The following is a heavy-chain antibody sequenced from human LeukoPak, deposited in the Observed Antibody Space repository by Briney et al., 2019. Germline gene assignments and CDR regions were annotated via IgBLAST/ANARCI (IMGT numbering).Heavy chain of an antibody. D-gene: IGHD4-17*01. Sequence: GGSLRLSCAASEFTFTSYELNWVRQAPGKGLEWVSYISSSGNTISYADSVKGRFTISRDNAKNSLYLQMNSLRVEDTAVYYCARHGSVTTRLNWFDPWGQGTLVTVSS. CDR3: ARHGSVTTRLNWFDP. CDR1: EFTFTSYE. V-gene: IGHV3-48*03. CDR2: ISSSGNTI. J-gene: IGHJ5*02.